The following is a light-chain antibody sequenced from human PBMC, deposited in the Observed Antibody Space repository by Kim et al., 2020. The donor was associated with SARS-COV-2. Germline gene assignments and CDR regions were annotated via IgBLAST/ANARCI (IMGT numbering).Light chain of an antibody. Sequence: GTIACTGSSSNIGAGYDVHWYQQLPGTAPKLPIYGNSNRPSGVPDRFSGSKSGTSASLAITGLQAEDEADYYCQSYDSSLSGSGVFGTGTKVTVL. V-gene: IGLV1-40*01. J-gene: IGLJ1*01. CDR1: SSNIGAGYD. CDR3: QSYDSSLSGSGV. CDR2: GNS.